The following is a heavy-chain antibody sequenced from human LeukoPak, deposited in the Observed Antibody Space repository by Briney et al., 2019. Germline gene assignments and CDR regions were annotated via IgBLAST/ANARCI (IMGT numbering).Heavy chain of an antibody. CDR1: GYTFTSYA. V-gene: IGHV7-4-1*02. J-gene: IGHJ5*02. CDR3: ARAPYYGSGSYLNWFDP. Sequence: ASVKVSCKASGYTFTSYAMNWVRQAPGQGLEWMGWINTNTGDPTYAQGFTGRFVFSLDTSVSTAYLQISSLKAEDTAVYYCARAPYYGSGSYLNWFDPWGQGTLVTVSS. D-gene: IGHD3-10*01. CDR2: INTNTGDP.